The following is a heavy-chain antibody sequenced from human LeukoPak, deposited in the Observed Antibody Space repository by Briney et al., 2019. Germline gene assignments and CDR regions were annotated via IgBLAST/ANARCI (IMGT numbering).Heavy chain of an antibody. CDR2: ISSSSSTI. CDR1: GFTFSSYS. J-gene: IGHJ4*02. D-gene: IGHD3-22*01. Sequence: GGSLRLSCAASGFTFSSYSMNWVRQAPGKGLEWVSYISSSSSTIYYADSVKGRFTISRDNSKNTLYLQMNSLRAEDTAVYYCAKDRRSAYYDSSGYYFPDYWGQGTLVTVSS. CDR3: AKDRRSAYYDSSGYYFPDY. V-gene: IGHV3-48*01.